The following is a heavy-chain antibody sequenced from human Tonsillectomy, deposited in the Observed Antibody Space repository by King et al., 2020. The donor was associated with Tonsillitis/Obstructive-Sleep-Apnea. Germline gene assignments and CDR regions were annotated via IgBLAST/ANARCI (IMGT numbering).Heavy chain of an antibody. CDR1: GFTFDDYA. D-gene: IGHD1-26*01. CDR3: AKGEPPGTYYYYYYMDV. Sequence: VQLVESGGGLVQPGRSLRLSCAASGFTFDDYAMHWVRQAPGKGLEWVSGINWNSDNIGYADSVKGRFTISRDNAKNSLYLQMNSLRPEDTALYYCAKGEPPGTYYYYYYMDVWGKGTSVTVSS. J-gene: IGHJ6*03. V-gene: IGHV3-9*01. CDR2: INWNSDNI.